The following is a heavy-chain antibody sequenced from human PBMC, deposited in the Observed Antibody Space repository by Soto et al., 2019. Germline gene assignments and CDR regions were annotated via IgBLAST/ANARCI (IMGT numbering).Heavy chain of an antibody. D-gene: IGHD4-4*01. Sequence: LRLSCAASGFSFSGYWMSWVRQAPGKGPEWVANIKEDGTEQHYVDSVRGRFTISRDNSENSLFLQMNNLRAEDSAIYYCAITTSTVSYWFDPWGPGTQVTVSS. J-gene: IGHJ5*02. V-gene: IGHV3-7*03. CDR3: AITTSTVSYWFDP. CDR2: IKEDGTEQ. CDR1: GFSFSGYW.